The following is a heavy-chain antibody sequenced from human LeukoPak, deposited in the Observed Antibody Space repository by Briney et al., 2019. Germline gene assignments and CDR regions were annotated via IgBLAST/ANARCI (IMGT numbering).Heavy chain of an antibody. CDR3: AKSDIVLMVHAQGAWFDP. CDR1: GFTFISYA. J-gene: IGHJ5*02. V-gene: IGHV3-23*01. Sequence: GGSLRLSCAASGFTFISYAMSWVRQAPGKGLEWVSAISGSGGSTYYADSVKGRFTISIDNSKNTLSLQMNSLRAEDTAVYYCAKSDIVLMVHAQGAWFDPWGQGTLVTVSS. CDR2: ISGSGGST. D-gene: IGHD2-8*01.